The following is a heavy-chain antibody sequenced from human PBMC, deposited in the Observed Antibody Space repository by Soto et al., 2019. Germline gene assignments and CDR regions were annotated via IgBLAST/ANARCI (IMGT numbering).Heavy chain of an antibody. Sequence: KAVGSLRLSCAASGFSFSSDSMGWVRQAPGKGLEWVSSISSSGSFMNYADSVKGRFTISRDNAKNSLYLQMSGLKDEDTAVYYCARDPPSGKTLDWSDSWGQGTLVTVSS. D-gene: IGHD1-1*01. V-gene: IGHV3-21*01. CDR1: GFSFSSDS. J-gene: IGHJ5*01. CDR2: ISSSGSFM. CDR3: ARDPPSGKTLDWSDS.